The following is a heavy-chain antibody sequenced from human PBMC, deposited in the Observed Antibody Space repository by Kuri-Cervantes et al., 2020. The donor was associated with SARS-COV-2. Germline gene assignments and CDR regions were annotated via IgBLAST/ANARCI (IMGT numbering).Heavy chain of an antibody. CDR1: GFTFSSYS. CDR3: ARDKNWAFDY. J-gene: IGHJ4*02. D-gene: IGHD7-27*01. V-gene: IGHV3-48*02. Sequence: GGSLRLSCVASGFTFSSYSVNWVRQAPGKGLEWISYCSHAKITYADSVKGRFTISRDNAKNSLYLQMNSLRDEDTAVYYCARDKNWAFDYWGQGTLGTVSS. CDR2: CSHAKIT.